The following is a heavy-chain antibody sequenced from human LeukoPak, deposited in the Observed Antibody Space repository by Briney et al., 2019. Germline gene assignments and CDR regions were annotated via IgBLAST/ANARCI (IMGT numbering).Heavy chain of an antibody. CDR3: ARLRRNSVKSGFYYYYDY. V-gene: IGHV3-21*06. J-gene: IGHJ4*02. CDR1: GFTFSSFS. CDR2: INTVASYI. D-gene: IGHD3-22*01. Sequence: GGSLRLSCAASGFTFSSFSFNWVRQGPGKGLEWVSSINTVASYIYYADSVKGRFTISRDNAKNSLYLQMNSLRAEDTGGDSSARLRRNSVKSGFYYYYDYRGQGTLGTVS.